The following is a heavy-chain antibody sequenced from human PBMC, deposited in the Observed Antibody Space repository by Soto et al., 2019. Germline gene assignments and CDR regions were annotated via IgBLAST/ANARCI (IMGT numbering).Heavy chain of an antibody. D-gene: IGHD6-19*01. J-gene: IGHJ6*02. CDR3: SRDWGTPGRGSAVGYYYHYGMDV. CDR2: IKADGSEK. CDR1: EFTFNTYW. Sequence: EVQLVESGGGLVQPGGSLRLSCLASEFTFNTYWMNWVRQAPGRGLEWVANIKADGSEKNYVDSVKGRFTISRDNAKNSLYLQMNRLRGEDTAVYFCSRDWGTPGRGSAVGYYYHYGMDVCGQGTTVTVSS. V-gene: IGHV3-7*05.